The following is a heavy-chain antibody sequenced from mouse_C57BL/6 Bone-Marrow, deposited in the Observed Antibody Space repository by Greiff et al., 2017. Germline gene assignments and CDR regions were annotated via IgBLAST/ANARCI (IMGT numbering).Heavy chain of an antibody. J-gene: IGHJ2*01. CDR2: IDPETGGT. Sequence: QVQLQQSGAELVRPGASVTLSCKASGYTFTDYEMHWVKQTPVHGLEWIGAIDPETGGTAYNQKFKGKDILTADKSSSTAYMELRSLTSEDSAVYYCTRETLPLDYWGQGTTLTVSS. CDR1: GYTFTDYE. V-gene: IGHV1-15*01. CDR3: TRETLPLDY. D-gene: IGHD2-12*01.